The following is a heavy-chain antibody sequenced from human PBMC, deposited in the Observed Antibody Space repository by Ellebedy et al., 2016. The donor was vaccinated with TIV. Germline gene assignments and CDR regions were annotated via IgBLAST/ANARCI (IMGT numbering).Heavy chain of an antibody. Sequence: GGSLRLSXAASGFIVSATYMSWVRQAPGKGLEWVSIIYPDDRTFYAGFARGRFSIFRDKSKNTLYLQMNSLRADDTAVYYCARDSGFGVDTPYWGQGTPVTVSS. J-gene: IGHJ4*02. V-gene: IGHV3-53*01. D-gene: IGHD3-3*01. CDR1: GFIVSATY. CDR3: ARDSGFGVDTPY. CDR2: IYPDDRT.